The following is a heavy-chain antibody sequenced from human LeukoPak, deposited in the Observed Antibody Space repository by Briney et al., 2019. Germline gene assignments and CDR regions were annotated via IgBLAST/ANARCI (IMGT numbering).Heavy chain of an antibody. CDR3: AREGVTAPGDY. Sequence: GGSLRLSCAASGFTFSNYEMNWVRQAPGKGLEWVSHIRSSGSTIYYADSVKGRFTISRDNAKNSLYLQMNSLRAGDTAVYYCAREGVTAPGDYWGQGTLVTVSS. CDR2: IRSSGSTI. CDR1: GFTFSNYE. D-gene: IGHD2-21*02. V-gene: IGHV3-48*03. J-gene: IGHJ4*02.